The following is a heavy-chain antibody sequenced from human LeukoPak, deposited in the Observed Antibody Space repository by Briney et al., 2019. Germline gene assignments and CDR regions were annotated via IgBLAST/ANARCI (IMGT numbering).Heavy chain of an antibody. D-gene: IGHD1-26*01. CDR1: GCTFTSYD. CDR3: ARGRLVGAGYYFDY. J-gene: IGHJ4*02. Sequence: ASVKVSCKASGCTFTSYDINWVRQATGQGLEWMGWMNPNSGNTGYAQKFQGRVTMTRNTSISTAYMELSSLRSEDTAVYYCARGRLVGAGYYFDYWGQGTLVTVSS. V-gene: IGHV1-8*01. CDR2: MNPNSGNT.